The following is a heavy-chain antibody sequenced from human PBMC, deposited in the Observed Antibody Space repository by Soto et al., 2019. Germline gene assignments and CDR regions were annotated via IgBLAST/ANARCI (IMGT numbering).Heavy chain of an antibody. D-gene: IGHD6-19*01. J-gene: IGHJ3*02. CDR2: ISYDGSNK. CDR1: GFTFSSYG. CDR3: AKDFLDDSRGGAFDI. Sequence: EGSLRLSCAASGFTFSSYGMHWVRQAPGKGLEWVAVISYDGSNKYYADSVKGRFTISRDNSKNTLYLQMNSLRAEDTAVYYCAKDFLDDSRGGAFDIWGPVTTYTLSS. V-gene: IGHV3-30*18.